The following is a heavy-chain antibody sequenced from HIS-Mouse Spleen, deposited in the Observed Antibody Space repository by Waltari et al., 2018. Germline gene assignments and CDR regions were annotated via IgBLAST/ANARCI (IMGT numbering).Heavy chain of an antibody. D-gene: IGHD6-19*01. J-gene: IGHJ4*02. CDR1: GFSLSTSGMC. V-gene: IGHV2-70*15. CDR3: ARIAEGYTSGWYAFDY. CDR2: IDWDDDE. Sequence: QVTLRESGPALVKPTQTLTLTCTFSGFSLSTSGMCVSWIRQPPGKALEWLARIDWDDDEYYSTCLTTRLTISRDTSKNQVVLTMTNMDPRDTATYYCARIAEGYTSGWYAFDYWGQGTLVTVSS.